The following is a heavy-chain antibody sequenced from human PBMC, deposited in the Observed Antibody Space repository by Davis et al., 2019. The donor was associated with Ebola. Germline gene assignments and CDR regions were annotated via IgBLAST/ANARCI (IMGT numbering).Heavy chain of an antibody. V-gene: IGHV3-23*01. D-gene: IGHD3-3*01. CDR3: AKDGEYDFWSGYQNWFDP. Sequence: GESLKISCAASGFTFSSYAMSWVRQAPGKGLEWVSAISGSGGSTYYADSVKGRFTISRDNSKNTLYLQMNSLRAEDTAVYYCAKDGEYDFWSGYQNWFDPWGQGTLVTVSS. CDR1: GFTFSSYA. J-gene: IGHJ5*02. CDR2: ISGSGGST.